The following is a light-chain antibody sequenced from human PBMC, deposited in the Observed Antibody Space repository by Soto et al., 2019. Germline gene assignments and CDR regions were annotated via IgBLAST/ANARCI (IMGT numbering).Light chain of an antibody. CDR1: QSISSW. CDR2: TGS. J-gene: IGKJ1*01. V-gene: IGKV1-12*01. CDR3: QQTLSFPPT. Sequence: DIQMTHSPSTLSASVGDRVTITCRASQSISSWLAWYQQKPGEAPKLLIFTGSLLHSGVPPRFSGSGSGTDFTLTISSLQPEDFATYYCQQTLSFPPTFGQGTKVDIK.